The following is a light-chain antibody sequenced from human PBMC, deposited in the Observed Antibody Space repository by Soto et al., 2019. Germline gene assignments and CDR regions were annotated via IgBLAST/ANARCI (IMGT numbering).Light chain of an antibody. CDR1: QGISSW. Sequence: DLQMTQSPTSVSASXXDRVXITCLASQGISSWVAGDQQKPGKAPKXXSDAASSLQRGGPSRFSGSGSGTDFTLTSSSLQPEDFATYYCQQANSFPWTFGQGTKVDI. CDR3: QQANSFPWT. V-gene: IGKV1-12*01. J-gene: IGKJ1*01. CDR2: AAS.